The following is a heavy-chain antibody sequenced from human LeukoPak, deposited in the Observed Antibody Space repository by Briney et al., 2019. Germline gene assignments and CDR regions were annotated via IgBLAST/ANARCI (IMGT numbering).Heavy chain of an antibody. V-gene: IGHV3-30*04. J-gene: IGHJ4*02. CDR1: GFTFSSYA. Sequence: RPGGSLRLSYAASGFTFSSYAIHWVRQAPGKVLEWAAVMSFDGSNKYYADSVKGRFTISRDNSKNTLSLQMNSLRADDTAVYFCARYYSSGWLYYFDYWGQGTLVTVSS. D-gene: IGHD6-19*01. CDR3: ARYYSSGWLYYFDY. CDR2: MSFDGSNK.